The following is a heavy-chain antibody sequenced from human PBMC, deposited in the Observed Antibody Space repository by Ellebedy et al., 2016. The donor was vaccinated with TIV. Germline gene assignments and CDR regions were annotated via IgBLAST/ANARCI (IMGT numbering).Heavy chain of an antibody. V-gene: IGHV4-34*01. Sequence: SETLSLTCAAYGGSLSGYYWSWVRQSPGKGLEWIGEMNQSGNTNYNPSLKSRATITVDTSKNHFSLRLSSGTAADTAVYYCATQATGHYNFDYWGQGTLVTVSS. CDR1: GGSLSGYY. CDR3: ATQATGHYNFDY. CDR2: MNQSGNT. D-gene: IGHD3-9*01. J-gene: IGHJ4*02.